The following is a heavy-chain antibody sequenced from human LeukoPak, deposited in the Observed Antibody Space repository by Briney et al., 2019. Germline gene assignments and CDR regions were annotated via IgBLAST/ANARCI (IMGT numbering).Heavy chain of an antibody. D-gene: IGHD6-19*01. Sequence: GGSPRLSCAASGFTFSNYAMRWVRQAPGKGLEWVSGISGSGDSTYYADSVKGRFTISRDNSKNTLYLQMNSLRAEDTAVYYCARRSGIAVAGAFDYWGQGTLVTVSP. V-gene: IGHV3-23*01. CDR1: GFTFSNYA. J-gene: IGHJ4*02. CDR2: ISGSGDST. CDR3: ARRSGIAVAGAFDY.